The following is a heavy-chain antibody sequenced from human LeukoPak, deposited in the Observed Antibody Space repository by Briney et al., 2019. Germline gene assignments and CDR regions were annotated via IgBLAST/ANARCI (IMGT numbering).Heavy chain of an antibody. D-gene: IGHD6-19*01. CDR1: GFTFSSYS. CDR3: ARRSGIAVAGAFDY. Sequence: PGGSLRLSSAASGFTFSSYSMNWVRQAPGKGLEWVSGISGSGDSTYYADSVKGRFTISRDNSKNTLYLQMNSLRAEDTAVYYCARRSGIAVAGAFDYWGQGTLVTVSS. J-gene: IGHJ4*02. V-gene: IGHV3-23*01. CDR2: ISGSGDST.